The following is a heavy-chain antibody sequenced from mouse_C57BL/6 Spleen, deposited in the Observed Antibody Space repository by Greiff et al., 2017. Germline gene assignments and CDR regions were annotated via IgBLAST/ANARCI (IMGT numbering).Heavy chain of an antibody. CDR2: IYPGDGDT. Sequence: VQGVESGAELVKPGASVKISCKASGYAFSSYWMNWVKQRPGKGLEWIGQIYPGDGDTNYNGKFKGKATLTADKSSSTAYMQLSSLTSEDSAVYFCARWTTVAPWAMDYWGQGTSVTVSS. D-gene: IGHD1-1*01. V-gene: IGHV1-80*01. CDR1: GYAFSSYW. CDR3: ARWTTVAPWAMDY. J-gene: IGHJ4*01.